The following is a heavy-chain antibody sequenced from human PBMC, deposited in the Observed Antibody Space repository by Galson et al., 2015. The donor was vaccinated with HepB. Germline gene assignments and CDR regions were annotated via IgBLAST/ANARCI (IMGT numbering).Heavy chain of an antibody. J-gene: IGHJ4*02. D-gene: IGHD3-3*01. CDR2: ISYDGTNR. CDR3: ALLEWSPDC. CDR1: GFTFNTYS. Sequence: SLRLSCAASGFTFNTYSIHWVRQAPGKGLEWVAVISYDGTNRYYTDSVNGRFTISRDNSKNTLYLQMNSLRPEDTAVYYCALLEWSPDCWGQGTLVTVSS. V-gene: IGHV3-30-3*01.